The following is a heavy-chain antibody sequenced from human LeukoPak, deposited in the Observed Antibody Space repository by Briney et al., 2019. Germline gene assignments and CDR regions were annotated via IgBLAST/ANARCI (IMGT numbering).Heavy chain of an antibody. CDR2: INHNGHVN. V-gene: IGHV3-7*03. Sequence: GGSLRLSCAASGFTFSSYWMNWARQAPGKGLEWVASINHNGHVNYYVDSVKGRFTISRDNAKNSLYLQMSNLRAEDTAVYFCARGGGLDVWGQGATVTVSS. J-gene: IGHJ6*02. CDR3: ARGGGLDV. CDR1: GFTFSSYW. D-gene: IGHD3-16*01.